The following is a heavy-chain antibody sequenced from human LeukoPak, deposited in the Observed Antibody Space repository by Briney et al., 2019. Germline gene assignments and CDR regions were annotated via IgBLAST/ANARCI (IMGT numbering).Heavy chain of an antibody. CDR2: IIPILGIA. V-gene: IGHV1-69*04. Sequence: SVNVSCKASGGTFSSYAISWVRQAPGQGLEWMGRIIPILGIANYAQKFQGRVTITADKSTSTAYMELSSLRSEDTAVYYCARDRGYDSSGYSPTGPLFDYWGQGALVTVSS. CDR1: GGTFSSYA. D-gene: IGHD3-22*01. CDR3: ARDRGYDSSGYSPTGPLFDY. J-gene: IGHJ4*02.